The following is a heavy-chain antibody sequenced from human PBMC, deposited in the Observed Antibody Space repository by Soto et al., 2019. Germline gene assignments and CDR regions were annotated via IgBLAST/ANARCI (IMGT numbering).Heavy chain of an antibody. J-gene: IGHJ4*02. V-gene: IGHV1-3*01. D-gene: IGHD6-13*01. CDR3: AREFPAAAADY. Sequence: QVPLVQSGAEVKKPGASVKVSCKASGYTFTSYAMHWVRQAPGQRLEWMGWINAGNGNTKYSQKFQGRVTITRDTSASTAYMELSSLRAEDTAVYYCAREFPAAAADYWGQGTLVTVSS. CDR1: GYTFTSYA. CDR2: INAGNGNT.